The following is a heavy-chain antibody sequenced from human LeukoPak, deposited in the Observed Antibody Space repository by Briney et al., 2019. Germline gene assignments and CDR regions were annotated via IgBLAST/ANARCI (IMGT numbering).Heavy chain of an antibody. CDR3: ARSVGFLPAAVPDAFDI. D-gene: IGHD2-2*01. CDR2: ISSSSSYI. CDR1: GFTFSSYS. V-gene: IGHV3-21*01. Sequence: GGSLRLSCAASGFTFSSYSMNWVRQAPGKGLEWVSSISSSSSYIYYADSVKGRFTISRDNDKNSLYLQMNSLRAQDTAVYYCARSVGFLPAAVPDAFDIWGQGTMVTVYS. J-gene: IGHJ3*02.